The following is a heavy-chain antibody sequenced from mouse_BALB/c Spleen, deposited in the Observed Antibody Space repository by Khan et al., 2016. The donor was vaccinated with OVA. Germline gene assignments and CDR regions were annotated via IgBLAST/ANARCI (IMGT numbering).Heavy chain of an antibody. CDR3: AGSASYWFFDV. V-gene: IGHV9-3-1*01. CDR2: INTYTGEP. CDR1: GYTFTNYG. D-gene: IGHD6-1*01. J-gene: IGHJ1*01. Sequence: QVQLQQSGPELKKPGETVKISCKASGYTFTNYGMNWVKQAPGKGLKWMGWINTYTGEPTYADDFKGRFAFSLETSANTAYLQINNLKNEDTATYFCAGSASYWFFDVWGAGTTVTVSS.